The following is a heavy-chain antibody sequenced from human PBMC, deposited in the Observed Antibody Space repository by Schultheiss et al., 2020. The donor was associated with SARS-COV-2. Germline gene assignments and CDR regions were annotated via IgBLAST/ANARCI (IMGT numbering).Heavy chain of an antibody. Sequence: GGSLRLSCAASGFTFSSYAMNWVRQGTGKGLVWVSRINSDGSSTSYADSVKGRFTVSRDNAKNTLYLQMNSLRAEDTAVYYCAKGGWLEYWGQGTLVTVSS. CDR3: AKGGWLEY. CDR2: INSDGSST. J-gene: IGHJ4*02. CDR1: GFTFSSYA. D-gene: IGHD3-9*01. V-gene: IGHV3-74*01.